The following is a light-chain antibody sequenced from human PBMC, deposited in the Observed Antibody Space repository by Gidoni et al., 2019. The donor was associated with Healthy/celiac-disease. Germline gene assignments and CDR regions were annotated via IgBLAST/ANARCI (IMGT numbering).Light chain of an antibody. J-gene: IGKJ5*01. CDR3: QQYNNWPGT. Sequence: EIVMTQSPATLSVSPGERATLSCRASQSVSSYLAWYQQKPGQAPRLLIYGASTRATGIPARFSGSGSGTEFILTISSLQSEDFAVYYCQQYNNWPGTFGQGTRLEIK. CDR2: GAS. V-gene: IGKV3-15*01. CDR1: QSVSSY.